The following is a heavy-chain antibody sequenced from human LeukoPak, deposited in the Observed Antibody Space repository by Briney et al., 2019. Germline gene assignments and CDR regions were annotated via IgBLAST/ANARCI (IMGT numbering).Heavy chain of an antibody. Sequence: GGSPRLSCAASGFTVSSNYMSGVRQAPGKGLEWVSVIYSGGSTDSADSVKGRFTITRDISKNTLYLQMNSLRAEDTAVYYCAYGGAFDIWGQGTMVTVSS. CDR2: IYSGGST. CDR3: AYGGAFDI. J-gene: IGHJ3*02. D-gene: IGHD3-10*01. V-gene: IGHV3-53*01. CDR1: GFTVSSNY.